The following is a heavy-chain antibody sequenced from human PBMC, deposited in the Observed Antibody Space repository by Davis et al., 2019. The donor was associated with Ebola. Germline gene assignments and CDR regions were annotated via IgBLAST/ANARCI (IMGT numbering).Heavy chain of an antibody. CDR3: ARVRHSSSTPLMRRGLDY. V-gene: IGHV3-30-3*01. D-gene: IGHD6-6*01. CDR1: GFTFSSYA. J-gene: IGHJ4*02. Sequence: GESLKISCAASGFTFSSYAMHWVRQAPGKGLEWVAVISYDGSNKYYADSVKGRFTISRDNSKNTLYLQMNSLRAEDTAVYYSARVRHSSSTPLMRRGLDYWGQGTLVTVSS. CDR2: ISYDGSNK.